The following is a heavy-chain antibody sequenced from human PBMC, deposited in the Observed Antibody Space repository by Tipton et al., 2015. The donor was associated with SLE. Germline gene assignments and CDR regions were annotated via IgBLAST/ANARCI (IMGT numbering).Heavy chain of an antibody. CDR3: ARVGPGVDY. CDR1: GGSISSYY. D-gene: IGHD1-26*01. J-gene: IGHJ4*02. CDR2: IYYSGST. V-gene: IGHV4-59*01. Sequence: TLSLTCTVSGGSISSYYWSWIRQPPGKGVEWIGFIYYSGSTNYNPSRKSRVTITVDTSKNQFSLKLSSVTAADTAVYYCARVGPGVDYWGQGTLVTVSS.